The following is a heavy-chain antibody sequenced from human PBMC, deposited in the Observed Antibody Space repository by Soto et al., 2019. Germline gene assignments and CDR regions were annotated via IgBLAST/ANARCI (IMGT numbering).Heavy chain of an antibody. D-gene: IGHD3-16*02. J-gene: IGHJ5*02. CDR1: GGSINNYW. CDR3: ARATDYDYVWGSYRYNWFDP. V-gene: IGHV4-4*07. CDR2: LHSTGAT. Sequence: SEILSLTCTVSGGSINNYWWSWIRQAADKRLEWIGRLHSTGATNYNPSLRSRVTMSVDKSKNQFSLKLSSVTAADTAVYYCARATDYDYVWGSYRYNWFDPWGQGTLVTVSS.